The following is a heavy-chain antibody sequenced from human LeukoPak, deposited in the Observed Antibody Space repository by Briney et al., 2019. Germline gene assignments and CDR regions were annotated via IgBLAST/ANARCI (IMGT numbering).Heavy chain of an antibody. D-gene: IGHD5-18*01. V-gene: IGHV3-30*18. CDR2: ISYDGSKK. CDR1: GFTFSSYG. CDR3: AKDAITALDH. J-gene: IGHJ4*02. Sequence: GRSLRLSCAASGFTFSSYGMHWVRQAPGKGLEWVAVISYDGSKKYYADSVKGRFTISRDSSKNTLYLQMNSLRAEDTSVYYCAKDAITALDHWGQGTLVTVSS.